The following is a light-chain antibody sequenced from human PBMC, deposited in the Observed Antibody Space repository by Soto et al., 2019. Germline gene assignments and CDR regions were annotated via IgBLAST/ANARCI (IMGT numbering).Light chain of an antibody. Sequence: DLQMTQSPSTLSASVGDRVTITCRASQNIYIWLAWYQKKPGKAPNLLIYKASTLQSGVPSRFSGNGSGTEFTLTITSLQPDDSATYYCQQYNDLPTWTFGQGTKVDIK. CDR1: QNIYIW. J-gene: IGKJ1*01. V-gene: IGKV1-5*03. CDR3: QQYNDLPTWT. CDR2: KAS.